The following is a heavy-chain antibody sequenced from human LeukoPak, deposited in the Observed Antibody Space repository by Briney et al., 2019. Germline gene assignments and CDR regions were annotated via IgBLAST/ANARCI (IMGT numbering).Heavy chain of an antibody. Sequence: PGGSLRLSCAASGFTFDDYGMSWVCQAPGKGLEWVSGINWNGGSTGYADSVKGRFTISRDNTKNSLYLQMNSLRAEDTALYYCARSGWLRHPFDYWGQGTLVTVSS. V-gene: IGHV3-20*04. CDR1: GFTFDDYG. CDR2: INWNGGST. CDR3: ARSGWLRHPFDY. D-gene: IGHD5-12*01. J-gene: IGHJ4*02.